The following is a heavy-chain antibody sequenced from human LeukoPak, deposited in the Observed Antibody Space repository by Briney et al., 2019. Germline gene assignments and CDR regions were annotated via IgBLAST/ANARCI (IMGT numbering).Heavy chain of an antibody. J-gene: IGHJ3*02. CDR2: INHSGST. CDR1: GGSFSGYY. Sequence: SETLSLTCAVYGGSFSGYYWSWIRQPPGKGLEWIGEINHSGSTNYNPSLKSRVTISVDTSKNQFSLKLSSVTAADTAVYYCARQGQTTMIVVVDDAFDIWGQGTMVTVSS. V-gene: IGHV4-34*01. CDR3: ARQGQTTMIVVVDDAFDI. D-gene: IGHD3-22*01.